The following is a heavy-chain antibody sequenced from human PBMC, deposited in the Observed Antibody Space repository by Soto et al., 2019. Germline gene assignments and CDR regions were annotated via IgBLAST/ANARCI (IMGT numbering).Heavy chain of an antibody. V-gene: IGHV3-30-3*01. CDR2: ISYDGSNK. D-gene: IGHD4-4*01. J-gene: IGHJ6*02. Sequence: QVQLVESGGGVVQPGRSLRLSCAASGFTFSSYAMHWVRQAPGKGLEWVAVISYDGSNKYYADSVKGRFTISRDNSKNTLYLQMNSLRAEDTAVYYCARDVVSSNYVYYYYYYGMAVWGQGTTVTVSS. CDR1: GFTFSSYA. CDR3: ARDVVSSNYVYYYYYYGMAV.